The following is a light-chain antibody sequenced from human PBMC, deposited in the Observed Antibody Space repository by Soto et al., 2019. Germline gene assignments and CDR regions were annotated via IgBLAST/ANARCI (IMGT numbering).Light chain of an antibody. CDR3: ATCDGSRTGVL. CDR2: GNN. V-gene: IGLV1-47*01. CDR1: NSNIGNNY. Sequence: QSVLTQAPSAAGTPGQTVTISCSGTNSNIGNNYVYWYQQLPGTAPRLLIYGNNQRPSGVPDRFSGSKSGTSDSLAISGLRSEDESTYYCATCDGSRTGVLFGRGTKVTVL. J-gene: IGLJ2*01.